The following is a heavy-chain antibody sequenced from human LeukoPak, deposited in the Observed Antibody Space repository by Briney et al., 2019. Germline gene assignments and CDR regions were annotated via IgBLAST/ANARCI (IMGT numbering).Heavy chain of an antibody. V-gene: IGHV3-64*01. J-gene: IGHJ4*02. CDR3: TRSRQVAAAGISYFDY. D-gene: IGHD6-13*01. Sequence: PGGSQGLSCAASGFTLSDYAMHWVRQAPGKGLEYVSGISSNGRSTFYAKSVKGRFTMSRDNSKNTLYLQMGGLRTDDTAVYYCTRSRQVAAAGISYFDYWGQGTQVPLSS. CDR2: ISSNGRST. CDR1: GFTLSDYA.